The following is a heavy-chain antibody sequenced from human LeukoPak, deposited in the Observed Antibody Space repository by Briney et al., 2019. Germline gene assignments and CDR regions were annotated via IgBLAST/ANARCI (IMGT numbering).Heavy chain of an antibody. Sequence: PSETLSLTCTVSGGSSSNGGYYWSWIRQSPGKGLEWIGYIYHSGSTYYNPSLKSRVTISVDRSKNQFSLKLSSVTAADTAVYYCARGRDYWGQGTLVTVSS. CDR3: ARGRDY. V-gene: IGHV4-30-2*06. CDR1: GGSSSNGGYY. J-gene: IGHJ4*02. CDR2: IYHSGST.